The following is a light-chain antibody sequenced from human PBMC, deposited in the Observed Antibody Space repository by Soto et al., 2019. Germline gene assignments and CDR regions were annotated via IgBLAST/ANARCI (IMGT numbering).Light chain of an antibody. V-gene: IGLV4-69*01. Sequence: QPVLTQSPSASASLGASVKLTCTLSSGHSNYAIAWHQQQPEKGPRYLMKLNSDGSHSTGDGIPDRFSGSSSGAERYLTISSLPSEDEADYYCQTWGSGIRVFGGGTKLTVL. J-gene: IGLJ3*02. CDR2: LNSDGSH. CDR1: SGHSNYA. CDR3: QTWGSGIRV.